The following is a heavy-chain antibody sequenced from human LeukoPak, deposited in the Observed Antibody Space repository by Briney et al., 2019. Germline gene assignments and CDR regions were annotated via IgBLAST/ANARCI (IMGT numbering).Heavy chain of an antibody. V-gene: IGHV1-18*01. Sequence: ASVKVSCKASGYTFTSYGISWVRQAPGQGLEWMGWISAYNGNTNYAQKLQGRVTMTTDTSTSTAYMELRSLRPDDTAVYYCARKRYQLLFPYYYYYMDVWGKGTTVTISS. J-gene: IGHJ6*03. D-gene: IGHD2-2*01. CDR2: ISAYNGNT. CDR3: ARKRYQLLFPYYYYYMDV. CDR1: GYTFTSYG.